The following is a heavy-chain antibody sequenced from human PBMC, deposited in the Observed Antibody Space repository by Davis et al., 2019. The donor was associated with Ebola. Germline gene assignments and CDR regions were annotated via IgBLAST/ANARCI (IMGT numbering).Heavy chain of an antibody. CDR1: GYSFSYHW. D-gene: IGHD6-19*01. V-gene: IGHV5-51*01. CDR3: ATLVHNSSGL. CDR2: IHPGESAV. J-gene: IGHJ4*02. Sequence: GESLKISCKDSGYSFSYHWIAWVRHVSGKGLEWLGFIHPGESAVRYSPSFQGRVTISADKSISTAYLQWSSLKAADTAMYYCATLVHNSSGLWGQGTLVTVSP.